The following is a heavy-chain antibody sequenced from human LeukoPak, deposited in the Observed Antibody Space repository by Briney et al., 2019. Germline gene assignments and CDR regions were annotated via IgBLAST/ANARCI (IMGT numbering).Heavy chain of an antibody. CDR3: AASTTAYYDILTGYYNLHYYYMDV. V-gene: IGHV3-23*01. Sequence: GGSLRLSCAASGFTFSSYAVSWVRQAPGKGLEWVSAISGSGGSTYYADSVKGRFTISRDNSKNTLYLQMNSLRAEDTAVYYCAASTTAYYDILTGYYNLHYYYMDVWGKGTTVTVSS. CDR1: GFTFSSYA. CDR2: ISGSGGST. D-gene: IGHD3-9*01. J-gene: IGHJ6*03.